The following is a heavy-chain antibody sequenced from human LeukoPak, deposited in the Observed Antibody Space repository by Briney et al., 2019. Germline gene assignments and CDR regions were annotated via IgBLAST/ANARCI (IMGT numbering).Heavy chain of an antibody. CDR1: GYTFTSYN. V-gene: IGHV1-46*01. CDR3: AREWDYGSGSLEFDP. D-gene: IGHD3-10*01. CDR2: IEHNGGPT. Sequence: ASVKVSCKASGYTFTSYNIHWVRQAPGQGLEWMGIIEHNGGPTSYAQNFQGRVTMTRDTSTSTVYMELSSLRAEDTAVYYCAREWDYGSGSLEFDPWGQGTLVTVSS. J-gene: IGHJ5*02.